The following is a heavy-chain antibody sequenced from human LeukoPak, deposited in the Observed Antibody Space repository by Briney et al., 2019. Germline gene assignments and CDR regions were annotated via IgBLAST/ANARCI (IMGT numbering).Heavy chain of an antibody. CDR3: ARDRNQYFDY. V-gene: IGHV4-39*07. D-gene: IGHD1-14*01. J-gene: IGHJ4*02. CDR2: IYYSGST. CDR1: GGSISSSSYY. Sequence: SETLSLTCTVSGGSISSSSYYWGWIRQPPGKGLEWIGSIYYSGSTNYNPSLKSRVTISVDTSKNQFSLKLSSVTAADTAVYYCARDRNQYFDYWGQGTLVTVSS.